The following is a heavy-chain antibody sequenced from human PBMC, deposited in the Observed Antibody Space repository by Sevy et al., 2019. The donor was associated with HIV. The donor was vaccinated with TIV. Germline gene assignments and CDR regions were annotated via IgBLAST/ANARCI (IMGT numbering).Heavy chain of an antibody. CDR3: ARDYCLSGTCYSDH. J-gene: IGHJ4*02. V-gene: IGHV3-48*03. D-gene: IGHD2-15*01. Sequence: GGSLRLSCAASGFTFSAYEMNWVRQAPGKGLEWLSYISGSGKTTFYADSVRGRFTVSRDNARKSLYLQMNSLRADDTAMYYCARDYCLSGTCYSDHWGQGTLVTVSS. CDR1: GFTFSAYE. CDR2: ISGSGKTT.